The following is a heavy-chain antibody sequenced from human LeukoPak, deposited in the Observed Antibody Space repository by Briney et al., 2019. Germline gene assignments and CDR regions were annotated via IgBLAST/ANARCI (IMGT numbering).Heavy chain of an antibody. V-gene: IGHV4-61*08. CDR2: IYFSGST. D-gene: IGHD1-7*01. Sequence: PSETLSLTCTVSGGSISSGGYYWSWIRQPPGKGLEWIGYIYFSGSTNYNPSLKSRVTISVDTSKNQFSLRLSSVTAADTAVYYCARLQRWNYLSYFDYWGQGTLVTVSS. J-gene: IGHJ4*02. CDR1: GGSISSGGYY. CDR3: ARLQRWNYLSYFDY.